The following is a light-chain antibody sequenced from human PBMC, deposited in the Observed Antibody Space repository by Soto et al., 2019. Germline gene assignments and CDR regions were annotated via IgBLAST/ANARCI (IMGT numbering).Light chain of an antibody. V-gene: IGKV3-20*01. CDR3: QQYGSPPPT. J-gene: IGKJ1*01. Sequence: EIVLTQSPGTLSLSPGERATLSCRASQSVSSSYLAWYQQKPGQAPRLLIYGASSRATGIPDRFSGSGSGTDFPLTISRLGPEDFAVYSCQQYGSPPPTFGQGTKVEIK. CDR2: GAS. CDR1: QSVSSSY.